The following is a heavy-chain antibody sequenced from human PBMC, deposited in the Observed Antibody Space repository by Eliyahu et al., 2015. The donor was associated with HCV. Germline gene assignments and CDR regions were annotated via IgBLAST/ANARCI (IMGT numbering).Heavy chain of an antibody. Sequence: EVQLVESGGGLVQPGGSLRLSCAASGFTFSSYSMNWVRQAPGKGLEWVSYISSSSSTIYYADSVKGRFTISRDNAKNSLYLQMNSLRDEDTAVYYCARDRSDIVVVPAAPDAFDIWGQGTMVTVSS. CDR2: ISSSSSTI. V-gene: IGHV3-48*02. J-gene: IGHJ3*02. D-gene: IGHD2-2*01. CDR1: GFTFSSYS. CDR3: ARDRSDIVVVPAAPDAFDI.